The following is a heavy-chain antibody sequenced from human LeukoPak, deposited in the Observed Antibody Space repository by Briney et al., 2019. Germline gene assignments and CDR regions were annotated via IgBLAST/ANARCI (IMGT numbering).Heavy chain of an antibody. V-gene: IGHV4-59*01. CDR1: GGSISNYY. CDR2: IYYSGST. J-gene: IGHJ5*02. Sequence: SETLSLTCTVSGGSISNYYWSWIRQPPGKGLEWIGYIYYSGSTTYNPSLKSRVTISLDTSKKQFSLRLTSVSAADTAVYYCARVTAAAINWFDPWGQGTLVTASS. CDR3: ARVTAAAINWFDP. D-gene: IGHD6-13*01.